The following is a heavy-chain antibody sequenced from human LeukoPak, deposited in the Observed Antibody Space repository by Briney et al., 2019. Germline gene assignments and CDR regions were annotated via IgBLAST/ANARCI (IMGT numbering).Heavy chain of an antibody. J-gene: IGHJ6*02. D-gene: IGHD3-3*01. V-gene: IGHV3-66*01. Sequence: PGGSLRLSCAASGFTVRNNYMNWVRQAPGKGLEWVSITYSGGSTHYADSVKGRFIISRDNSKNTLYLQMNSLRAEDTAVYYCAREARGVVGYYYYGMDVWGQGTTVTVSS. CDR2: TYSGGST. CDR3: AREARGVVGYYYYGMDV. CDR1: GFTVRNNY.